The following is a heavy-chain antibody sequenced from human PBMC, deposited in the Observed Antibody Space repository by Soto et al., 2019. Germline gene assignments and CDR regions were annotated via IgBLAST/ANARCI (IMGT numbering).Heavy chain of an antibody. CDR3: ARGPGSFYYFFEY. CDR1: GYNFKNYV. V-gene: IGHV1-18*01. Sequence: ASVKVSCKTSGYNFKNYVISWVRQAPGRGLEWMGQISDYNGNADYAQKLQGRVSMTADTSTNTAYMELRSLRSDDTAVYYCARGPGSFYYFFEYWGQGTLVTVSS. D-gene: IGHD3-22*01. CDR2: ISDYNGNA. J-gene: IGHJ4*02.